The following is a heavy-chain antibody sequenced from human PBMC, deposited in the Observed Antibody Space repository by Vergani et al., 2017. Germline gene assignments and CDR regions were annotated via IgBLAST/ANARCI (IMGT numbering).Heavy chain of an antibody. CDR3: TTVQTSNTGRFDP. J-gene: IGHJ5*02. D-gene: IGHD2/OR15-2a*01. CDR2: IRSKAYNYAT. Sequence: EVQLVESGGGLVQPGESLKVSCAASGFTLSDSTVHWVRQTSGKGLEWTGRIRSKAYNYATAYAASVKGRFSVSRDDSENMAYLQMNYLKSEDTAVYYCTTVQTSNTGRFDPWGQGTLVTVSS. V-gene: IGHV3-73*01. CDR1: GFTLSDST.